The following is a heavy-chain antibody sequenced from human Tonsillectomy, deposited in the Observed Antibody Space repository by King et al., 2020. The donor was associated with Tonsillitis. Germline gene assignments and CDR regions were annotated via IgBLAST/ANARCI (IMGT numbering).Heavy chain of an antibody. D-gene: IGHD4-17*01. CDR1: GYTSTSYG. J-gene: IGHJ4*02. Sequence: QLVQSGAEVKRPGASVKVSCKASGYTSTSYGISWVRQAPGQGLEWMGWISAYNGNTNYAQKLQGRVTMTTDTSTSTAYMELRSLRSDDTAVFYCARDGIDYGDFLGFDYWGQGTLVTVSS. CDR2: ISAYNGNT. V-gene: IGHV1-18*04. CDR3: ARDGIDYGDFLGFDY.